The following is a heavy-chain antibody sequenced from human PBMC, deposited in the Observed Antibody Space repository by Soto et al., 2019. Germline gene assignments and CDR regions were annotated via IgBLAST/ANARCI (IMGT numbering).Heavy chain of an antibody. CDR1: GGSISSYY. CDR2: IYYSGST. CDR3: ATGYCSGGPCYPGGVDY. J-gene: IGHJ4*02. Sequence: PSETLSLTCAVSGGSISSYYWSWIRQTPGKGLEWIGYIYYSGSTFYNPSLKSRVTITEDRSKNQFSLKLTSVTAADTAVYYCATGYCSGGPCYPGGVDYWGQGTLVTVSS. D-gene: IGHD2-15*01. V-gene: IGHV4-59*12.